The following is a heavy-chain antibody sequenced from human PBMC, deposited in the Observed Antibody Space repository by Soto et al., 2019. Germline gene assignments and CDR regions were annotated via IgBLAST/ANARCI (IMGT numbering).Heavy chain of an antibody. V-gene: IGHV4-30-4*01. D-gene: IGHD3-10*01. CDR3: ARGVTMVRGVILPWFDP. CDR1: GGSISSGDFY. CDR2: ISYSGST. Sequence: QVKLQESGPGLVKPSQTLSLTCTVSGGSISSGDFYWSWIRQPPGKGLEWMGSISYSGSTYYNPSLKSRVTISVDMSKNQFSLKLSSVTAADTAVYYCARGVTMVRGVILPWFDPWGQGTLVTVSS. J-gene: IGHJ5*02.